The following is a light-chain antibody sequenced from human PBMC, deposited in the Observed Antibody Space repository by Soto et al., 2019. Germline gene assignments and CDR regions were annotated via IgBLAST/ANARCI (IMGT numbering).Light chain of an antibody. V-gene: IGKV3-15*01. CDR3: QQLRA. CDR1: QSVSSN. Sequence: EIVMTQSPATLSVSPGERATLSCRASQSVSSNLAWYQQKPGQAPRLLIYGAYTRATGIPARFSGSGSGTELTLTISSLKYEDFAVYYCQQLRALGQGTKVDIK. J-gene: IGKJ1*01. CDR2: GAY.